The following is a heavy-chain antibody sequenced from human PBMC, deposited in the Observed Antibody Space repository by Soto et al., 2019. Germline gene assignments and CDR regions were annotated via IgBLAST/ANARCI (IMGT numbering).Heavy chain of an antibody. CDR3: ARRKRAAAGPTDYYYYYMDV. CDR2: IYYSGST. Sequence: SETLSLTCTVSGGSISSSSYYWGWIRQPPGKGLEWIGSIYYSGSTYYNPSLKSRVTISVDTSKNQFSLKLSSVTAADTAVYYCARRKRAAAGPTDYYYYYMDVWGKGTTVTVSS. CDR1: GGSISSSSYY. J-gene: IGHJ6*03. V-gene: IGHV4-39*01. D-gene: IGHD6-13*01.